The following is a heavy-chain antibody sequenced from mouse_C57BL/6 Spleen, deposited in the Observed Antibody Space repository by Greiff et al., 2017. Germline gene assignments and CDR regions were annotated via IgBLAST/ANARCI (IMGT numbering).Heavy chain of an antibody. J-gene: IGHJ1*03. CDR1: GYTFTSYW. D-gene: IGHD2-5*01. CDR3: ARNPYSKGYFDD. CDR2: IDPSDSET. Sequence: VKLQQPGAELVRPGSSVKLSCKASGYTFTSYWMHWVKQRPIQGLEWIGNIDPSDSETHYNQKFKDKATLTVDKSSSTAYMQLSSLTSEDAAVYYCARNPYSKGYFDDWGKGTTVTVSS. V-gene: IGHV1-52*01.